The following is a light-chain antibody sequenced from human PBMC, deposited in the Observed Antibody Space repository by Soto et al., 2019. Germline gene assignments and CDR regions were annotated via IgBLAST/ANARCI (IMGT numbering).Light chain of an antibody. V-gene: IGKV3-20*01. CDR2: GAS. CDR1: QSVTSNY. CDR3: XQYGYSPPT. J-gene: IGKJ1*01. Sequence: EIVLTQSPGTLSLSPGEGATLSCRASQSVTSNYLAWYQRKPGQAPRLLIYGASNRATGIPDRFSGSGSGXDXXXXXXXLXPEDFAXXXXXQYGYSPPTFGLGTKVDIK.